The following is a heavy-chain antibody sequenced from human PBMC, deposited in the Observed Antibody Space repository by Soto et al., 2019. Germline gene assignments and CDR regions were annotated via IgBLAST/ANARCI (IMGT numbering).Heavy chain of an antibody. Sequence: PSQTLSLTCAISGDSVSSNSAAWNWIRQSPSRGLEWLGRTYYGSKWYNDYAVSVKSRITINPDTSKNQFSLQLNSVTPEDTAVFYCAREVNDSSVYSEPGFDDRGKGSLVTCSS. J-gene: IGHJ4*02. CDR3: AREVNDSSVYSEPGFDD. CDR1: GDSVSSNSAA. CDR2: TYYGSKWYN. D-gene: IGHD3-22*01. V-gene: IGHV6-1*01.